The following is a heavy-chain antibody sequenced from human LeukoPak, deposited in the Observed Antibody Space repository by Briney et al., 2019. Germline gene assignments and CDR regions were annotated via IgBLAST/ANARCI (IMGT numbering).Heavy chain of an antibody. CDR3: ARTYIVLMVYAAFGY. Sequence: ASVKVSCKASGYTFTGYYMHWVRQAPGQGLEWMGWTNPNSGGTNYAQKFQGRVTMTRDTSISTAYMELSRLRPDDTAVYYCARTYIVLMVYAAFGYWGQGTLVTVSS. CDR1: GYTFTGYY. J-gene: IGHJ4*02. V-gene: IGHV1-2*02. D-gene: IGHD2-8*01. CDR2: TNPNSGGT.